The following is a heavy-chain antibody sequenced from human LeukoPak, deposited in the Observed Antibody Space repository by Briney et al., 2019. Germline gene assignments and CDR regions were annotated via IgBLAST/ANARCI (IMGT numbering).Heavy chain of an antibody. CDR1: GFTFSSYD. J-gene: IGHJ4*02. CDR3: ARGGLDSWDPPDY. Sequence: PGGSLRLSCAASGFTFSSYDMHWVRQATGKGLEWASAIGTAGDTYYPGSVKGRFTISRENAKNSLYLQMNSLRAGDTAVYYCARGGLDSWDPPDYWGQGTLVTVSS. D-gene: IGHD6-13*01. V-gene: IGHV3-13*01. CDR2: IGTAGDT.